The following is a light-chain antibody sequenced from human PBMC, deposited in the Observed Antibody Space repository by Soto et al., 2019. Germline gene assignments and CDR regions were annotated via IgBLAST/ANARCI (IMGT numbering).Light chain of an antibody. CDR1: NSNIGRNT. CDR2: SDD. V-gene: IGLV1-44*01. J-gene: IGLJ2*01. CDR3: AAWDDTLRARV. Sequence: QSVLTQPPSASGTPGQRVTISCSGINSNIGRNTVSWYQQVPGTAPKSLIYSDDQRPSGVPDRISGSRSGTSASLAISGLQSGDEAEYYCAAWDDTLRARVFGGGTKLPVL.